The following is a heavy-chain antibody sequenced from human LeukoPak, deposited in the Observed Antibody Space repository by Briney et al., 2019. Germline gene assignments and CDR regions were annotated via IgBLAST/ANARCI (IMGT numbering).Heavy chain of an antibody. CDR1: GGSISSGDYY. D-gene: IGHD3-10*01. V-gene: IGHV4-30-4*08. Sequence: PSETLSLTCTVSGGSISSGDYYWSWIRQPPGKGLEWIGYIYYSGSTYYNPSLKSRVTISVDTSKNQFPLKLSSVTAADTAVYYCARVVGVTPAFDIWGQGTMVTVSS. J-gene: IGHJ3*02. CDR3: ARVVGVTPAFDI. CDR2: IYYSGST.